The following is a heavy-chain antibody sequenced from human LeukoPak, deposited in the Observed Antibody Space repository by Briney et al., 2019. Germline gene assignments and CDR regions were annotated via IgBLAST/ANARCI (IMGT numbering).Heavy chain of an antibody. CDR3: ARRGYGDYAYYFDY. CDR2: IYYSGST. D-gene: IGHD4-17*01. Sequence: SETLSLTCTVSGGSISSYYWSWIRQPPGKGLEWIGYIYYSGSTNYNPSLKSRGTISVDTSKNQFPLKLSSVTAADTAVYYCARRGYGDYAYYFDYWGQGTLVTVSS. J-gene: IGHJ4*02. CDR1: GGSISSYY. V-gene: IGHV4-59*08.